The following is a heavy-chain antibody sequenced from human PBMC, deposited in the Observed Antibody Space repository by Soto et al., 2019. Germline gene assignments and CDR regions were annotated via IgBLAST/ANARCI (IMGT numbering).Heavy chain of an antibody. CDR2: IYTSGST. J-gene: IGHJ6*02. Sequence: LSLTCTVSGGSISSYYWSWIRQPAGKGLEWIGRIYTSGSTNYNPSLKSRVTMSVDTSKNQFSLKLSSVTAADTAVYYCARDQLGERYYYGMDVWGQGTTVTVSS. CDR3: ARDQLGERYYYGMDV. CDR1: GGSISSYY. D-gene: IGHD3-10*01. V-gene: IGHV4-4*07.